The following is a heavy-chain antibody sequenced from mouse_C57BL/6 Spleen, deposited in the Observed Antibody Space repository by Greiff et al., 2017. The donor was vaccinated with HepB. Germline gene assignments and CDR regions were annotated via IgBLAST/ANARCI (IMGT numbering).Heavy chain of an antibody. D-gene: IGHD1-1*01. V-gene: IGHV1-62-2*01. Sequence: VQLVESGAELVKPGASVKLSCKASGYTFTEYTIHWVKQRSGQGLEWIGWFYPGSGSIKYNEKFKDKATLTADKSSSTVYMELSRLTSEDSAVYFCARHGSNYYGSSPLDMDYWGQGTSVTVSS. CDR1: GYTFTEYT. J-gene: IGHJ4*01. CDR2: FYPGSGSI. CDR3: ARHGSNYYGSSPLDMDY.